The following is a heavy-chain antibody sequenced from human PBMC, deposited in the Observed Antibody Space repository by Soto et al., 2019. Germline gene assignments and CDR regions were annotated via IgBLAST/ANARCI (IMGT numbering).Heavy chain of an antibody. CDR1: GFTVSSNY. V-gene: IGHV3-53*01. Sequence: GGSLRLSCAASGFTVSSNYMSWVRQAPGKGLEWVSVIYSGGSTYYADSVKGRFTISRDNSKNTLYLQMNSLRAEDTAVYYCARESRDGFWYYFDYWGQGTLVTAPQ. J-gene: IGHJ4*02. CDR3: ARESRDGFWYYFDY. CDR2: IYSGGST. D-gene: IGHD2-2*01.